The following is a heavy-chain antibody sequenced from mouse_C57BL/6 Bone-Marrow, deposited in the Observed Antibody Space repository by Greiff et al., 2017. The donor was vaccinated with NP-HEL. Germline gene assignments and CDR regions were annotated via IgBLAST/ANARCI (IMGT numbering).Heavy chain of an antibody. CDR2: INPYNGDT. CDR1: GYSFTGYF. CDR3: ARWLLYYYAMDY. Sequence: EVQLQQSGPELVKPGDSVKISCKASGYSFTGYFMNWVMQSHGKSLEWIGRINPYNGDTFYNQKFKGKATLTVDKSSSTAHMELRSLTSEDSAVYYCARWLLYYYAMDYWGQRTSVTVSS. J-gene: IGHJ4*01. V-gene: IGHV1-20*01. D-gene: IGHD2-3*01.